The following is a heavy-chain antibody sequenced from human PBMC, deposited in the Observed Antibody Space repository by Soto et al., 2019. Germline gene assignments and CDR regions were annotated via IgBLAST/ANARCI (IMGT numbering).Heavy chain of an antibody. CDR3: ARGSRIAVAGNPFSDY. J-gene: IGHJ4*02. V-gene: IGHV1-2*04. CDR2: INPNSGDT. CDR1: GYIFTGYY. Sequence: QVQLVQSGAEVKKPGASVKVSCKASGYIFTGYYMHWVRQAPGQGLEWMGWINPNSGDTNYAQKCQGWVTMTRDTSISTGYMELSRLTFDDTAVYYCARGSRIAVAGNPFSDYWGQGTLVTVSS. D-gene: IGHD6-19*01.